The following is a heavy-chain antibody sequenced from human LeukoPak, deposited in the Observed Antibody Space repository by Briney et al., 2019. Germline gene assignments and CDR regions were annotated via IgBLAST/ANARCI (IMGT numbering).Heavy chain of an antibody. J-gene: IGHJ4*02. V-gene: IGHV3-7*01. CDR1: GFTLSSYW. Sequence: GGSLTLSCAASGFTLSSYWMSWVRQAPGKGLEWVANIKQEGSEKYYVDSVKGRFTISRDNAKNSLYLQMNSLRAEDTGVYYCARDSRKPDDYYDIFTGYLGYWGQGTLVTVSS. D-gene: IGHD3-9*01. CDR3: ARDSRKPDDYYDIFTGYLGY. CDR2: IKQEGSEK.